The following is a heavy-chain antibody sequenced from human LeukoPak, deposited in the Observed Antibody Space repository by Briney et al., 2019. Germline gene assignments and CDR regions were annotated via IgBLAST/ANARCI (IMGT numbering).Heavy chain of an antibody. V-gene: IGHV1-8*01. Sequence: GASVKVSCKASGYTFTSYDINWVRQATGQGLEWMGWMNPNSGNTGYAQKFQGRVTMTRDTSISTAYMELSRLRSDDTAVYYCARSGSSSNYWGQGTLVTVSS. J-gene: IGHJ4*02. D-gene: IGHD6-6*01. CDR1: GYTFTSYD. CDR2: MNPNSGNT. CDR3: ARSGSSSNY.